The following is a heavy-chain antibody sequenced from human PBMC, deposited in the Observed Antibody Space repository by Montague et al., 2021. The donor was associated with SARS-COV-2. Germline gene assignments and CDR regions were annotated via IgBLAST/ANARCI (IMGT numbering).Heavy chain of an antibody. CDR3: ARELGSDGSGYYAYFDF. D-gene: IGHD3-22*01. CDR1: GGSISSYY. V-gene: IGHV4-59*13. J-gene: IGHJ4*02. CDR2: IDYSGTT. Sequence: SETLSLTCTVSGGSISSYYWSWIRQPPGKGLEWIGYIDYSGTTKYNPSLKSRVTISVDTSKNQFSLKLNSVTAADTAVYYCARELGSDGSGYYAYFDFWGQGTLVTVSS.